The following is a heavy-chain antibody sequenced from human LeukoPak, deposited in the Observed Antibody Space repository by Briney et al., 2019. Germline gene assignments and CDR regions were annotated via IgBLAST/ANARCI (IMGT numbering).Heavy chain of an antibody. V-gene: IGHV4-59*01. Sequence: SSETLSLTCTVSGVSISIYYWSWIRQFPGRGLEWIGYIYDSGISNYSPSLKSRVTISLDTSKNQFSLKVKSVSAADTAVYYCASLTRESAPRGIWSGYSDYWGLGTLVTVSS. CDR1: GVSISIYY. CDR3: ASLTRESAPRGIWSGYSDY. D-gene: IGHD3-3*01. J-gene: IGHJ4*02. CDR2: IYDSGIS.